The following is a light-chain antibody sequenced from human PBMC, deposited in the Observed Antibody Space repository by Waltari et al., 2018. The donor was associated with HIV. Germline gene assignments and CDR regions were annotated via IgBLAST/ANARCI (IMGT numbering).Light chain of an antibody. CDR1: QSVSSY. CDR3: QHRSNWPPLFT. V-gene: IGKV3-11*01. Sequence: EIVLKQSPATLSLSPGERATPYCRASQSVSSYLAWYQQKAGQAPRLLIYDAADRATGIPARFSGSGSGTDFTLTISSLEPEDFAVYYCQHRSNWPPLFTFGPGTKVDIK. CDR2: DAA. J-gene: IGKJ3*01.